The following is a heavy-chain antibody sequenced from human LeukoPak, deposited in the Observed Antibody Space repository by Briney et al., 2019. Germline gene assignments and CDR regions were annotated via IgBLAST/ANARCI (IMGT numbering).Heavy chain of an antibody. V-gene: IGHV3-7*01. Sequence: GGSLRLSCAASGFTFTCCWMSWVRHTPGKGLEWVASIKQNGGEKFYADSVKGRFTISRDNAKNSLYLQLNSLRAEDTAVYYCARVTGVTRYFDYWGQGILVTVSS. CDR3: ARVTGVTRYFDY. CDR1: GFTFTCCW. J-gene: IGHJ4*02. D-gene: IGHD4-23*01. CDR2: IKQNGGEK.